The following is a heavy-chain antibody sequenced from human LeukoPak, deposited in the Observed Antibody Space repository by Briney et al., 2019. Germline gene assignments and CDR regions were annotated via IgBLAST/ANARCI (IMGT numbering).Heavy chain of an antibody. CDR3: ARDLLSSSGY. CDR1: GFTFSSYS. D-gene: IGHD3-22*01. CDR2: ISSSSTI. V-gene: IGHV3-48*02. J-gene: IGHJ4*02. Sequence: GGSLRLSCAASGFTFSSYSMNWVRQAPGKGLEWVSYISSSSTIYYADSVKGRFTISRDNAKNSLYLQMNSLRDEDTAVYYCARDLLSSSGYWGQGTLVTVSS.